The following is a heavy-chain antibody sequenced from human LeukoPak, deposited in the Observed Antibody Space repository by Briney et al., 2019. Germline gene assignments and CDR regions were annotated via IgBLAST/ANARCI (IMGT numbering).Heavy chain of an antibody. V-gene: IGHV1-8*01. Sequence: ASVKVSCKSSGYTFTGYDINWVRQATGQGLEWMGWMNPNTGDTGHAQKFQGRVTMTRNTSIDTAYMELSGLRSEDTAVYYCTRGSLSGSSRDYWGPGTLVTVS. CDR2: MNPNTGDT. CDR3: TRGSLSGSSRDY. D-gene: IGHD1-26*01. CDR1: GYTFTGYD. J-gene: IGHJ4*02.